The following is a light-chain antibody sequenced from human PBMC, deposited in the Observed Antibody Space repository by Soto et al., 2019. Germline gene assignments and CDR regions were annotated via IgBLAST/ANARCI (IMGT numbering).Light chain of an antibody. Sequence: ETVMTQSPATLSVSPGERATLSCRASQSVSSKLAWYQQKPGQAPRLLIYGASTRATGIPARFSGSGSGTDFTLTISSLQSEDFAVYYCQQYNNWPWTFGQGTKVDIK. V-gene: IGKV3D-15*01. CDR1: QSVSSK. CDR2: GAS. CDR3: QQYNNWPWT. J-gene: IGKJ1*01.